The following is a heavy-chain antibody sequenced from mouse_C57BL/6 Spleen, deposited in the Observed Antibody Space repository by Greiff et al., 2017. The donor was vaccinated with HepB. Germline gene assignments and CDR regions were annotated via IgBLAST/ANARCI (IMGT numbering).Heavy chain of an antibody. J-gene: IGHJ4*01. Sequence: VKLVESGPGLVQPSQSLSITCTVSGFSLTSYGVHWVRQSPGKGLEWLGVIWSGGSTDYNAAFISRLSISKDNSKSQVFFKMNSLQADDTAIYYCASDYDGAMDYWGQGTSVTVSS. V-gene: IGHV2-2*01. CDR3: ASDYDGAMDY. CDR2: IWSGGST. CDR1: GFSLTSYG. D-gene: IGHD2-4*01.